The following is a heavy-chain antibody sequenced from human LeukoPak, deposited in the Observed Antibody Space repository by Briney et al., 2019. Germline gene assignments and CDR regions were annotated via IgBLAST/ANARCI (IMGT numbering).Heavy chain of an antibody. CDR2: IKSKTDGGTT. D-gene: IGHD2-2*01. Sequence: GGSLRLSWVASGFTFSNAWMSWVRQAPGKGLEWVGRIKSKTDGGTTDYAAPVKGRFTISRDDSKNTLYLQMNSLKTEDTAVYYCTTDWVVVVPAAISWTEDYYYMDVWGKGTTVTVSS. V-gene: IGHV3-15*01. CDR3: TTDWVVVVPAAISWTEDYYYMDV. CDR1: GFTFSNAW. J-gene: IGHJ6*03.